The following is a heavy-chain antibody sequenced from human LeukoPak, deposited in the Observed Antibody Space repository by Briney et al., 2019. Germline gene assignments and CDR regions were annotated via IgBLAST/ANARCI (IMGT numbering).Heavy chain of an antibody. V-gene: IGHV3-23*01. Sequence: WESLRLSCTASGFTFSSDAMCCFRQAPPKGLEWVSAISGSGGSTYYAYSVKGRFTISRDNSKNTLYLQMNSLRAEDTAVYYCAKVVVPAAITSYYYMDVWGKGTTVSVSS. CDR1: GFTFSSDA. D-gene: IGHD2-2*02. CDR2: ISGSGGST. J-gene: IGHJ6*03. CDR3: AKVVVPAAITSYYYMDV.